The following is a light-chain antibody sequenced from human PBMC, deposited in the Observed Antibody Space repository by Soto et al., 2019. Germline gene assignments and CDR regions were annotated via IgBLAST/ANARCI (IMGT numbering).Light chain of an antibody. Sequence: QPASVSGSPGQSITISCTGTSSDVGAYNFVSWYQHHPGKAPKLIISEVSNRPSGASNRFSGSKSGNTASLTISGLQAEDEADYYCSSHAGSSAFYVFGTGTKVTVL. CDR2: EVS. J-gene: IGLJ1*01. CDR3: SSHAGSSAFYV. V-gene: IGLV2-14*01. CDR1: SSDVGAYNF.